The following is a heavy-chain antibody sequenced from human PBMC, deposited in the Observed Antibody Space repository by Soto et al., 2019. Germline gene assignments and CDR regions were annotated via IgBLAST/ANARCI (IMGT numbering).Heavy chain of an antibody. D-gene: IGHD4-4*01. J-gene: IGHJ4*02. CDR2: ISGSGGST. CDR3: SKDSNYVSVNYFDY. V-gene: IGHV3-23*01. CDR1: GFTFSSYA. Sequence: EVQLLESGGGLVQPGGSLRLSCAASGFTFSSYAMSWVRQAPGKGLEWVSAISGSGGSTYYADSVKGRFTISRDNSKNALYLQMNSMRAEDTAVYYCSKDSNYVSVNYFDYWGQGTLVTVSS.